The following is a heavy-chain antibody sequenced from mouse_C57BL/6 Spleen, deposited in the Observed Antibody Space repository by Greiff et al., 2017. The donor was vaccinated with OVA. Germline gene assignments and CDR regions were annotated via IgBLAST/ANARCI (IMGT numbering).Heavy chain of an antibody. CDR3: ARWNDYDYFDY. Sequence: QVQLKQSGAELVRPGASVKLSCKASGYTFTDYYINWVKQRPGQGLEWIARIYPGSGNTYYNEKFKGKATLTAEKSSSTAYMQLSSLTSEDSAVYFCARWNDYDYFDYWGQGTTLTVSS. V-gene: IGHV1-76*01. CDR1: GYTFTDYY. J-gene: IGHJ2*01. D-gene: IGHD2-4*01. CDR2: IYPGSGNT.